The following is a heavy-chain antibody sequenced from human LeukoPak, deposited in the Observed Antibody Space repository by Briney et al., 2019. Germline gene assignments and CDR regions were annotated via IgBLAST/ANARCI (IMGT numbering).Heavy chain of an antibody. CDR2: IKQDGSEK. Sequence: GGSLRLSCAASGFTFSSYWMSWVRQAPGKGLEWVANIKQDGSEKYYVDSVKGRFTISRDNAKNSLYLQMNSLRAEDTAVYYCARERFLEWLLPPRVHYYYYMDVWGKGTTVTVSS. CDR1: GFTFSSYW. D-gene: IGHD3-3*01. CDR3: ARERFLEWLLPPRVHYYYYMDV. J-gene: IGHJ6*03. V-gene: IGHV3-7*01.